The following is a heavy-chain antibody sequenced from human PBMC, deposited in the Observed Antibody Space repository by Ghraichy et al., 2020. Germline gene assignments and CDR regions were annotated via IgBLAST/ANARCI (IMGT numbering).Heavy chain of an antibody. D-gene: IGHD4-17*01. V-gene: IGHV3-23*01. Sequence: GGSLRLSCAASGFTFSSYAMSWVRQAPGKGLEWVSAISGSGGSTYYADSVKGRFTISRDNSKNTLYLQMNSLRAEDTAVYYCAKDQDDYGDYDHGSAFDYWGQGTLVTVSS. J-gene: IGHJ4*02. CDR2: ISGSGGST. CDR3: AKDQDDYGDYDHGSAFDY. CDR1: GFTFSSYA.